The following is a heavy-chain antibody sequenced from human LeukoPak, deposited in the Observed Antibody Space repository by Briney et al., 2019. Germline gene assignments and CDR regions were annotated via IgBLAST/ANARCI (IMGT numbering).Heavy chain of an antibody. D-gene: IGHD2-21*01. CDR3: AKAGSILWWSDVFDI. J-gene: IGHJ3*02. CDR2: ISWNSGSI. V-gene: IGHV3-9*01. Sequence: PGRSLRLSCAASGFTLDDYAMHWVRQAPGKGLEWVSGISWNSGSIGYADSVKGRFTISRDNAKNSLYLQMNSLRAEDRALYYCAKAGSILWWSDVFDIWGQGTMVTVSS. CDR1: GFTLDDYA.